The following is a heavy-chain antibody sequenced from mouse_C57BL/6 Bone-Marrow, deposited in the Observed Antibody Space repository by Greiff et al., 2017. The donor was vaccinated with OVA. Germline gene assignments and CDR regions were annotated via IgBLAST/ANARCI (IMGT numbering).Heavy chain of an antibody. CDR3: ARINYWYFDV. Sequence: EVKLMESGGGLVKPGGSLKLSCAASGFTFSDYGMHWVRQAPEKGLEWVAYISSGSSTIYYADTVKGRFTISRDNAKKPLFLQMTSLGSEDTAMYYCARINYWYFDVWCTGTTVPVSS. CDR1: GFTFSDYG. V-gene: IGHV5-17*01. CDR2: ISSGSSTI. J-gene: IGHJ1*03.